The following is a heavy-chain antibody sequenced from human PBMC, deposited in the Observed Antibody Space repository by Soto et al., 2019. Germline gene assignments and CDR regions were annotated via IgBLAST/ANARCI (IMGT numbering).Heavy chain of an antibody. CDR3: ARGIVVVTAIRGPFDY. CDR2: INPNSGGT. Sequence: RASVKVSCKASGYTFTGYYMHWVRQAPGQGLEWMGWINPNSGGTNYAQKFQGRVTMTRDTSISTAYMELSRLRSDDTAVYYCARGIVVVTAIRGPFDYWGQGTLVTVSS. CDR1: GYTFTGYY. V-gene: IGHV1-2*02. J-gene: IGHJ4*02. D-gene: IGHD2-21*02.